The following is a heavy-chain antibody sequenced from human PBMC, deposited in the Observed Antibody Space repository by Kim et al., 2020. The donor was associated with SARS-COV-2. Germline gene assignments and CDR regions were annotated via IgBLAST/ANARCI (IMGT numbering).Heavy chain of an antibody. Sequence: GGSLRLSCAASGFTFSSYGMHWVRQAPGKGLEWVAVIWYDGSKEYYVDSVKGRFTISRDQSKNTVYLQMNSLRAEDTAVYYCARDKWGAKCSSVSCSHLDYWGQGTLVTVSS. CDR1: GFTFSSYG. CDR2: IWYDGSKE. V-gene: IGHV3-33*01. J-gene: IGHJ4*02. D-gene: IGHD2-2*01. CDR3: ARDKWGAKCSSVSCSHLDY.